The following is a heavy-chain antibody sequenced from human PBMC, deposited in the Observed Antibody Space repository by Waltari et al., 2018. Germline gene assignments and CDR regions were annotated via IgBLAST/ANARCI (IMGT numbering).Heavy chain of an antibody. CDR2: INHSGST. J-gene: IGHJ2*01. CDR1: GGSFSGYY. D-gene: IGHD1-7*01. V-gene: IGHV4-34*01. Sequence: QVQLQQWGAGLLKPSETLSLTCAVYGGSFSGYYWSWIRQPPGKGLEWIGEINHSGSTNYNPSLKSRVTISVDTSKNQFSLKLSSVTAADTAVYYCARRSGGWNYNWYFDLWGRGTLVTVSS. CDR3: ARRSGGWNYNWYFDL.